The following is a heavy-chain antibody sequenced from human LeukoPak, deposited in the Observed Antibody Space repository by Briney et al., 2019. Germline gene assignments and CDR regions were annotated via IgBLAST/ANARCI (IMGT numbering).Heavy chain of an antibody. CDR1: GVSISSYY. CDR2: IYYSGST. J-gene: IGHJ4*02. CDR3: ARASVIAVSD. D-gene: IGHD6-19*01. Sequence: PSETLSLTCTVSGVSISSYYWSWIRQPPGKGLEWIGYIYYSGSTNYNPSLKSRVTISVDTSKNQFSLKLSSVTAADTAVYYCARASVIAVSDWGQGTLVTVSS. V-gene: IGHV4-59*01.